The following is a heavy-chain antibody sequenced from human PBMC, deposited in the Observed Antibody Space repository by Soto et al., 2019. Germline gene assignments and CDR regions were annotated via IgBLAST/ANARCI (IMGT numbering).Heavy chain of an antibody. Sequence: EVQLVESGGGLVQPGRSLRLSCAASGFTFDDYAMHWVRQAPGKGLEWVSGISWNSGSIGYADSVKGRFTISRDNAKNSLYLQMNSLRAEDTALYYCAKDNHNYYYYMDVWGEGTTVTVSS. CDR2: ISWNSGSI. CDR3: AKDNHNYYYYMDV. V-gene: IGHV3-9*01. CDR1: GFTFDDYA. J-gene: IGHJ6*03.